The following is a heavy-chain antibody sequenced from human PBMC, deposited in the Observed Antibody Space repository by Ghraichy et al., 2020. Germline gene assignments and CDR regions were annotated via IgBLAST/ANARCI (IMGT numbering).Heavy chain of an antibody. CDR2: IIPIFGTA. CDR3: AREREYSSSQRVKGWFDP. Sequence: SVKVSCKASGGTFSSYAISWVRQAPGQGLEWMGGIIPIFGTANYAQKFQGRVTITADESTSTAYMELSSLRSEDTAVYYCAREREYSSSQRVKGWFDPWGQGTLVTVSS. D-gene: IGHD6-6*01. J-gene: IGHJ5*02. CDR1: GGTFSSYA. V-gene: IGHV1-69*13.